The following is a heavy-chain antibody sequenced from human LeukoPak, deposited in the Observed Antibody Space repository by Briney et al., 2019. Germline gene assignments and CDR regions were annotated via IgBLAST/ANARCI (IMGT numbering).Heavy chain of an antibody. CDR1: GFTFSSYA. Sequence: GGSLRLSCAASGFTFSSYAMNWVRQAPGKGLEWVSGNSGSGGSTYYADSVKGRFTISRDNSKNTMYLQMNSLRAEDTAVYYCAKRIQSAMAMGYWGQGTLVTVSS. CDR2: NSGSGGST. V-gene: IGHV3-23*01. D-gene: IGHD5-18*01. J-gene: IGHJ4*02. CDR3: AKRIQSAMAMGY.